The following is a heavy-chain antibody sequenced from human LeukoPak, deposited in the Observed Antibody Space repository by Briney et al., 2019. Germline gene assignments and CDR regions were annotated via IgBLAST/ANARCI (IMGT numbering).Heavy chain of an antibody. Sequence: ASVKVSCKASGYTFTGYYMHWVRQAPGQGLEWMGWINPNSGGTNYAQKFQGRVTMTRDTSISTAYMELSRLRSDDTAVYYCARDTYDILTGYYHGMDVWGQGTTVTVSS. CDR2: INPNSGGT. CDR1: GYTFTGYY. CDR3: ARDTYDILTGYYHGMDV. J-gene: IGHJ6*02. V-gene: IGHV1-2*02. D-gene: IGHD3-9*01.